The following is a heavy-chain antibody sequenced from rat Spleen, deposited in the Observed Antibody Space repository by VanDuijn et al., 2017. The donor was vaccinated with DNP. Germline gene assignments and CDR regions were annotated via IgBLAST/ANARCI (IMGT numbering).Heavy chain of an antibody. J-gene: IGHJ4*01. CDR1: GFTFSNYG. CDR2: ISPSGGST. Sequence: EVQLVESGGGLVQPGRSLKLSCAASGFTFSNYGMHWIRQAPTKGLEWVASISPSGGSTYYRDSVKGRFTISRDNAKSTLYLQMDSLRSEDTATYYCALLTTVATYVMDAWGQGASVTVSS. V-gene: IGHV5-19*01. CDR3: ALLTTVATYVMDA. D-gene: IGHD1-3*01.